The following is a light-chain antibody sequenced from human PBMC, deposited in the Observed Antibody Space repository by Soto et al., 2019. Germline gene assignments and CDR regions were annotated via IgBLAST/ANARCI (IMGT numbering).Light chain of an antibody. CDR1: QSVSSN. CDR2: GAS. Sequence: EIVMTQSPATLSVSPGERATLSCRASQSVSSNLAWYQQKPGQAPRLLIYGASTRATGIPARFSGSGSGTEYIPTISSRQSEDFSVYYCQQYNTWPPYTFGQGTKLEIK. V-gene: IGKV3-15*01. J-gene: IGKJ2*01. CDR3: QQYNTWPPYT.